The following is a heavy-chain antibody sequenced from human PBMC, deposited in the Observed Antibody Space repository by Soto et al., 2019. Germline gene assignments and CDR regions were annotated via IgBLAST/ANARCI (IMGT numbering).Heavy chain of an antibody. CDR3: ARIGXTVTXXXHYXYGMDV. CDR2: IYHSGST. Sequence: QVQLQESGPGLVKPSGTLSLTCAVSGGSISSSNWWSWVRQPPGKGLEWIGEIYHSGSTNYNPSLKSRVTISVDKSKNQFSLKLSSVTAADTAVYYCARIGXTVTXXXHYXYGMDVWGQGTTVTVSS. D-gene: IGHD4-4*01. J-gene: IGHJ6*02. V-gene: IGHV4-4*02. CDR1: GGSISSSNW.